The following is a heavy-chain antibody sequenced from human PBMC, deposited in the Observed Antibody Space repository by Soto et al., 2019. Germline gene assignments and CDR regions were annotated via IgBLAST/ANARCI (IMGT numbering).Heavy chain of an antibody. CDR3: ARHPSDFWFDP. J-gene: IGHJ5*02. V-gene: IGHV4-59*08. D-gene: IGHD2-21*02. CDR1: GGSLSSYY. Sequence: SETLSLTCTVSGGSLSSYYWSWIRQPPGKGLEWIAYIYYSGSTSYNPSLKSRVTISVDTSKNQFSLKLSSVTAADTAVYYCARHPSDFWFDPWGQGTLVTVSS. CDR2: IYYSGST.